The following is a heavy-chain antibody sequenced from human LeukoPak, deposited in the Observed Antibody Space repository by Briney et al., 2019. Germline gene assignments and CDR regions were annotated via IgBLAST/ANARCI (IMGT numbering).Heavy chain of an antibody. CDR1: GGSFSGYY. J-gene: IGHJ5*02. CDR2: INHSGST. V-gene: IGHV4-34*01. CDR3: ARGLEMATICWFDP. Sequence: SETLSLTCAVYGGSFSGYYWSWIRQPPGKGLEWIGEINHSGSTNYNPPLKSRVTISVDTSKNQFSLKLSSVTAADTAVYYCARGLEMATICWFDPWGQGTLVTVSS. D-gene: IGHD5-24*01.